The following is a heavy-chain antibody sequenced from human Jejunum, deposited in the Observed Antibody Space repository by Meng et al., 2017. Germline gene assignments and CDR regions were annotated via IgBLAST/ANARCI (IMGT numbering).Heavy chain of an antibody. Sequence: GESLKISCVGSGFKFNSYAMSWVRQAPGKGLEWVATFSGGIGTTYEADSVRGRFTIYRDKSESTLHLQMDSLGAEDTAVYFCAKATASTCSGVNCYYFDYWGHGTPVTVSS. CDR1: GFKFNSYA. D-gene: IGHD2-15*01. J-gene: IGHJ4*01. CDR2: FSGGIGTT. CDR3: AKATASTCSGVNCYYFDY. V-gene: IGHV3-23*01.